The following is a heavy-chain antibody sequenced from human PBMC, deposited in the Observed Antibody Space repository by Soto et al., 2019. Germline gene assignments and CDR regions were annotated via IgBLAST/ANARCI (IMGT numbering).Heavy chain of an antibody. J-gene: IGHJ4*02. D-gene: IGHD3-22*01. CDR3: AKLLGDSVYYQTGY. Sequence: EVQLLESGGGLVQPGGSLRLSCAASAFTSSSYAMSWVRQAPGKGLEWVSTIGGGGGSSTYYADSVKGRFTIFRDNSKNTLFLQMNSLRAEDTALYYCAKLLGDSVYYQTGYWGQGTLVTVSS. CDR2: IGGGGGSST. CDR1: AFTSSSYA. V-gene: IGHV3-23*01.